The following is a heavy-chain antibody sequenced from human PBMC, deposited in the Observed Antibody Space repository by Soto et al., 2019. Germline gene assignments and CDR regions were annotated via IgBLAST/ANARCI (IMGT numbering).Heavy chain of an antibody. CDR2: ISGSGGST. V-gene: IGHV3-23*01. CDR3: AHYGDYGSGSYYMDV. D-gene: IGHD4-17*01. CDR1: GFTFSSYA. Sequence: GGSLRLSCAASGFTFSSYAMSWVRQAPGKGLEWVSAISGSGGSTYYADSVKGRFTISRDNSKNTLYLQMNSLRAEDTAVYYCAHYGDYGSGSYYMDVWGKGTTVTVSS. J-gene: IGHJ6*03.